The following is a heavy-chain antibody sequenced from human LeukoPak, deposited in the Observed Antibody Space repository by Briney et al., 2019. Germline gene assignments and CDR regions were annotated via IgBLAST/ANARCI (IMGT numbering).Heavy chain of an antibody. CDR1: GGSFSGYY. J-gene: IGHJ6*03. CDR2: INHSGST. Sequence: KPSETLSLTCAVYGGSFSGYYWSWIRQPPGKGLEWIGEINHSGSTSYNPSLKSRVTISVDTSKNQFSLKLSSVTAADTAVYYCARGRGYSGYPHYYYYMDVWGKGTTVTVSS. CDR3: ARGRGYSGYPHYYYYMDV. D-gene: IGHD5-12*01. V-gene: IGHV4-34*01.